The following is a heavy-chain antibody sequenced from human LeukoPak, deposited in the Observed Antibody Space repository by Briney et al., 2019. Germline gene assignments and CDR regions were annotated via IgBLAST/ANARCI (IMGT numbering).Heavy chain of an antibody. CDR3: ARGDLYDSSGYYPFDY. Sequence: ASVKVSCKASGYTFTGYYMHWARQAPGQGLEWMGWINPNSGGTNYAQKFQGRVTMTRGTSISTAYMELSRLRSDDTAVYYCARGDLYDSSGYYPFDYWGQGALVTVSS. CDR2: INPNSGGT. J-gene: IGHJ4*02. V-gene: IGHV1-2*02. CDR1: GYTFTGYY. D-gene: IGHD3-22*01.